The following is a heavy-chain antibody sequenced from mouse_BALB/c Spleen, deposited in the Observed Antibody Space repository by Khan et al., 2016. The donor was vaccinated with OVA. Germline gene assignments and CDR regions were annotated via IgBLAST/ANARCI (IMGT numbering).Heavy chain of an antibody. CDR2: INPSTDYT. D-gene: IGHD1-1*01. CDR3: VNHGCSSGGLAY. Sequence: QVQLQQSGAELAKPGASVKMSCKASDYTFTNYWMHWVKQRPGQGLEWIGYINPSTDYTEYNQKFKDKATLTADKSSSTAYMQLSSLTSEDSAVYYCVNHGCSSGGLAYWGQGTLVTVSA. V-gene: IGHV1-7*01. CDR1: DYTFTNYW. J-gene: IGHJ3*01.